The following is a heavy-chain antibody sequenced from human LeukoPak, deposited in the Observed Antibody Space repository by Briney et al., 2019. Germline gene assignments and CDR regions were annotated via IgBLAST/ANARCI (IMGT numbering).Heavy chain of an antibody. CDR1: GFTLSSYA. CDR3: AKFLGEIY. CDR2: FSGSGDST. Sequence: GGSLTLSCVASGFTLSSYAMSWVRQAPGRGLEWVSTFSGSGDSTYYADSVKGRFTISRDTSKNTVYLQMNSLRAEDTAVYYCAKFLGEIYWGQGALVTVSS. J-gene: IGHJ4*02. V-gene: IGHV3-23*01. D-gene: IGHD2/OR15-2a*01.